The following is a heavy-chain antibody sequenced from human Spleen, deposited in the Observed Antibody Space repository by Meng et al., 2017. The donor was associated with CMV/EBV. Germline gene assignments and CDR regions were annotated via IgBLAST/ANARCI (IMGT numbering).Heavy chain of an antibody. CDR1: GGSISTYF. CDR2: IYHSGRT. CDR3: ARDVAATYYFDY. Sequence: SETLSLTCTVSGGSISTYFWSWIRQTPGKGLEWIGSIYHSGRTNYNPSLKSRVSISVDTSKNQFSLKLYSVTAADTAVYYCARDVAATYYFDYWGQGTLVTV. D-gene: IGHD6-13*01. J-gene: IGHJ4*02. V-gene: IGHV4-59*01.